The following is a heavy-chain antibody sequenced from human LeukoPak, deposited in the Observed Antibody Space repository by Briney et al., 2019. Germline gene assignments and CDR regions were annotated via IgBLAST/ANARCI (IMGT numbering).Heavy chain of an antibody. D-gene: IGHD3-10*01. J-gene: IGHJ4*02. CDR1: GFTFSSYA. CDR3: ARDSDEGFDY. Sequence: PGGSQRLSCAASGFTFSSYAMHWVRQAPGKGLEWVAVISYDGSNKYYAGSVKGRFTISRDNSKNTLYLQMNSLRAEDTAVYYCARDSDEGFDYWGQGTLVTVSS. V-gene: IGHV3-30-3*01. CDR2: ISYDGSNK.